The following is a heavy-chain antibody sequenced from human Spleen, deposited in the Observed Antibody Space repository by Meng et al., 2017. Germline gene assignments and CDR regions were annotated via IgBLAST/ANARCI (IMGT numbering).Heavy chain of an antibody. CDR3: ARPLQLYYYDSSGYSGIDAFDI. Sequence: ASVKVSCKASGYTFTGYYMHWVRQAPGQGLEWMGRINPNSGGTNCAQKFQGRVTMTRDTSTSTVYMELSSLRSEDTAVYYCARPLQLYYYDSSGYSGIDAFDIWGQGTMVTVSS. CDR2: INPNSGGT. J-gene: IGHJ3*02. CDR1: GYTFTGYY. D-gene: IGHD3-22*01. V-gene: IGHV1-2*06.